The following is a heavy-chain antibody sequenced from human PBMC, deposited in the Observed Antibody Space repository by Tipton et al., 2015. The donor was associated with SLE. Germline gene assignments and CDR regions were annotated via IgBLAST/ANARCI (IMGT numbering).Heavy chain of an antibody. D-gene: IGHD3-10*01. CDR1: GGSISSSSYY. Sequence: LRLSCTVSGGSISSSSYYWGWIRQPPGKGLEWIGSIYYSGSTYYNPSLKSRVTISVDTSKNQFSLKLSSVTAADTAVYYCARGSFGEQGYFDYWGQGTLVTVSS. J-gene: IGHJ4*02. CDR3: ARGSFGEQGYFDY. CDR2: IYYSGST. V-gene: IGHV4-39*01.